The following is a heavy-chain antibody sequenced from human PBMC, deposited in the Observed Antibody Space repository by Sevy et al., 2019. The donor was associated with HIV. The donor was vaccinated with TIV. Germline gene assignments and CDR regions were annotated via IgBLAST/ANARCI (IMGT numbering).Heavy chain of an antibody. CDR1: EFTFSIYW. D-gene: IGHD2-15*01. CDR3: VSGGRLPLGYCSGGSCYGYYYGMDV. Sequence: GVSLRLSCAASEFTFSIYWMTWVRQAPGKGLEWVASIKQDGSEKYYVDSVNGRFTISRDNAKNSLYLQMVSLRAEDTAVYYCVSGGRLPLGYCSGGSCYGYYYGMDVWGQWTTVTVSS. V-gene: IGHV3-7*01. CDR2: IKQDGSEK. J-gene: IGHJ6*02.